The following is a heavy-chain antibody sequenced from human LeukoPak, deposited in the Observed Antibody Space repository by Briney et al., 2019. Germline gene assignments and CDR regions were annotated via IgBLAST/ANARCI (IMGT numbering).Heavy chain of an antibody. CDR3: ARDRELAALDP. CDR1: GYSISSGYY. CDR2: IYHSGST. V-gene: IGHV4-38-2*02. D-gene: IGHD6-13*01. Sequence: PSETLSLTCTVSGYSISSGYYWGWIRQPPGKGLEWIGSIYHSGSTYYNPSLKSRVTISVDTSKNHFSLNLSSVTAADTAVYYCARDRELAALDPWGQGTLVIVTS. J-gene: IGHJ5*02.